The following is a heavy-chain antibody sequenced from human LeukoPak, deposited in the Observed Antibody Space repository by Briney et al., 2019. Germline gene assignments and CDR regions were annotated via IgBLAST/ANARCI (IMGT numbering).Heavy chain of an antibody. D-gene: IGHD6-6*01. Sequence: GASVKVSCKASGYTFTGYYMHWVRQAPGQGLEWMGWINPNSGGTNYAQKFQGRVTMTRDTSISTAYMELSRLRSDDTAVYYCASLGDHHARPSAFDIWGQGTMVTVSS. J-gene: IGHJ3*02. CDR2: INPNSGGT. CDR1: GYTFTGYY. V-gene: IGHV1-2*02. CDR3: ASLGDHHARPSAFDI.